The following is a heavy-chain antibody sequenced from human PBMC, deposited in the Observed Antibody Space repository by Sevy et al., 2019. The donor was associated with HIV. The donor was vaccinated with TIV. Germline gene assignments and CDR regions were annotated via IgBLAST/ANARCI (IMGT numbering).Heavy chain of an antibody. V-gene: IGHV3-30*18. CDR2: ISHDGINE. CDR3: ANAYSGSYSHSYLYALDV. Sequence: GGSLRLSCIGSGFSFSYYGIHWVRQSPGKGLDWVALISHDGINEYYADSVKGRITISRDNSKKTVYLEMNSLRTEDKAIYFCANAYSGSYSHSYLYALDVWGQGTTVTVSS. J-gene: IGHJ6*02. D-gene: IGHD1-26*01. CDR1: GFSFSYYG.